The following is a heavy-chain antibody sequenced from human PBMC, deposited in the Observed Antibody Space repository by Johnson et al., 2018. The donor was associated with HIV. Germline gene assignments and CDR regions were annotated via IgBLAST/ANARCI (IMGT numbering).Heavy chain of an antibody. D-gene: IGHD4-23*01. CDR1: VFTVSSNY. CDR3: ARGAGEAYGGNFRDAFDI. V-gene: IGHV3-66*01. J-gene: IGHJ3*02. CDR2: IFSGDST. Sequence: EVQLVESGGGVLRPGGSLRLSCAASVFTVSSNYMSWVRQAPGKGLQWVSIIFSGDSTYYADSVKGRFSITRDNSINTLYVQMNSLRAEDTAVYYCARGAGEAYGGNFRDAFDIWGQGTMVTVSS.